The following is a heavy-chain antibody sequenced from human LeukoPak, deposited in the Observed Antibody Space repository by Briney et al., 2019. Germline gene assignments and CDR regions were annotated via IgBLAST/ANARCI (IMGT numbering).Heavy chain of an antibody. CDR1: GFTFSSYA. Sequence: GRSLRLSCAASGFTFSSYAMHWVRQAPGKGLEWVAVISYDGSNKYYADSVKGRFTISRDNSKNTLYLQMNSLRAEDTAVYYCARVYGSGSYYFNWLDPWGQGTLVTVSS. J-gene: IGHJ5*02. V-gene: IGHV3-30-3*01. CDR3: ARVYGSGSYYFNWLDP. CDR2: ISYDGSNK. D-gene: IGHD3-10*01.